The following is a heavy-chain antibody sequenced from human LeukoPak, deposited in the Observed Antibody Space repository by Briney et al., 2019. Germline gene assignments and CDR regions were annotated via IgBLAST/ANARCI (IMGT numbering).Heavy chain of an antibody. Sequence: KSGGSLRLSCAASGFTFSNAWMSWVRQAPGKGLEWVGRIKSKTDGGTTDYAAPVKGRFTISRDDSKNTLYLQMNSLKTEDTAVYYCTTDRYGDYVEYYGMDVWGQGTTVTVSS. J-gene: IGHJ6*02. CDR3: TTDRYGDYVEYYGMDV. CDR1: GFTFSNAW. D-gene: IGHD4-17*01. V-gene: IGHV3-15*01. CDR2: IKSKTDGGTT.